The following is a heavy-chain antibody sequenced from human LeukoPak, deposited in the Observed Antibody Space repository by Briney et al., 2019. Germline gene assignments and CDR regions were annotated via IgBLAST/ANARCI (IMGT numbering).Heavy chain of an antibody. V-gene: IGHV3-21*01. J-gene: IGHJ3*02. CDR1: GFTFSSYS. CDR3: ARDVKPEIIVGATDAFDI. Sequence: GGSLRLSCAASGFTFSSYSMNWVRQAPGKGLEWVSSISSSSSYIYYADSVKGRFTISRDNAKNSLYLQMNCLRAEDTAVYYCARDVKPEIIVGATDAFDIWGQGTMVTVSS. D-gene: IGHD1-26*01. CDR2: ISSSSSYI.